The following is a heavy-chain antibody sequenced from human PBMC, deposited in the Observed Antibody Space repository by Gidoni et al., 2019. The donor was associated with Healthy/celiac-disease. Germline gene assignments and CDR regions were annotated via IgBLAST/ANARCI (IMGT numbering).Heavy chain of an antibody. V-gene: IGHV1-58*01. J-gene: IGHJ6*02. Sequence: QMQLVQSGPEVKKPGTSVKVSCKASGFTFTSSAVQWVRQARGQRLEWLGWIGVCSGNTNYAQKFQDRVTITRDMSTSTAYMELSCLRSEVTAVYSCSAPTYPLGPPYHYGMDVWGQGTTVTVSS. CDR2: IGVCSGNT. CDR1: GFTFTSSA. D-gene: IGHD7-27*01. CDR3: SAPTYPLGPPYHYGMDV.